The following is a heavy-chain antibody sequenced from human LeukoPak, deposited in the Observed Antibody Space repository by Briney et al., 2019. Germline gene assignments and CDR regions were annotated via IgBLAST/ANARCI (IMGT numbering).Heavy chain of an antibody. D-gene: IGHD3-22*01. CDR1: GYTLTELS. CDR2: LDPEDGET. V-gene: IGHV1-24*01. J-gene: IGHJ4*02. Sequence: ASVKVSCKVSGYTLTELSMHWVRQAPGKGLEWMGGLDPEDGETIYAQKFQGRVTMTEDTSTDTAYMELSSLRSEDTAVYYCATEGDTYYYDSSGYYAWVYWGQGTLVTVSS. CDR3: ATEGDTYYYDSSGYYAWVY.